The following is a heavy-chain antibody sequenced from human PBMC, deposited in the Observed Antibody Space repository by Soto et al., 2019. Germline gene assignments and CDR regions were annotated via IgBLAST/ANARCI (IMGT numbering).Heavy chain of an antibody. D-gene: IGHD4-17*01. Sequence: QVQLVQSGAEVKKPGSSVKVSCKASGGTFSSYAISWVRQAPGQGLEWMGGIIPIFGTANYAQKFQGRVSITADESTSTAYMELSSVRSEDTAVYYCARSRDHGDYPLGWFDPWGQGTLVTVSS. CDR1: GGTFSSYA. V-gene: IGHV1-69*12. CDR3: ARSRDHGDYPLGWFDP. CDR2: IIPIFGTA. J-gene: IGHJ5*02.